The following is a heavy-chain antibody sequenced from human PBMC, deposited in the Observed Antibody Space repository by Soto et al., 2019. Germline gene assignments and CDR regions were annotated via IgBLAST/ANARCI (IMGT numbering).Heavy chain of an antibody. CDR2: IYYSGST. Sequence: SETQSVTCTVAGGNIISSSYYWGRIRKPPGKGLEWIGSIYYSGSTYYNPSLKSRVTISVDTSKNQFSLKPSSVTAADTAVYYCARHVWLASREPDYWGQGTLVTVSS. CDR1: GGNIISSSYY. J-gene: IGHJ4*02. D-gene: IGHD3-10*01. CDR3: ARHVWLASREPDY. V-gene: IGHV4-39*01.